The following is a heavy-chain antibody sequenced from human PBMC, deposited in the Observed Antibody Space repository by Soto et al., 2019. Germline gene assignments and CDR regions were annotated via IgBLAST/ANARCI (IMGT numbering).Heavy chain of an antibody. D-gene: IGHD6-6*01. V-gene: IGHV3-11*06. Sequence: PWGSLRLSCEVYGFTFIDYHIICIRHSPLKGLEWVSDISNSSSYTKYADSVKGRFTVSRDNAKNSLYLQINSLRAEDTAVYYCASGRIAARPPLNYWGQGTLVTVSS. CDR1: GFTFIDYH. CDR2: ISNSSSYT. J-gene: IGHJ4*02. CDR3: ASGRIAARPPLNY.